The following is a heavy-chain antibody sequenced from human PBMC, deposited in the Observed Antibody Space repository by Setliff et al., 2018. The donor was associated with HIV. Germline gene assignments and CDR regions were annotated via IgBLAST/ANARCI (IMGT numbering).Heavy chain of an antibody. J-gene: IGHJ6*02. D-gene: IGHD4-17*01. CDR2: IYTSGST. CDR3: ARAPLSRLRSYYYYYGMDV. CDR1: GGSISSGSYY. Sequence: SETLSLTCTVSGGSISSGSYYWSWIRQPAGKGLEWIGRIYTSGSTNYNPSLKSRVTMSVDTSKNQFSLKLSSATAADTAVYYCARAPLSRLRSYYYYYGMDVWGQGTTVTVSS. V-gene: IGHV4-61*02.